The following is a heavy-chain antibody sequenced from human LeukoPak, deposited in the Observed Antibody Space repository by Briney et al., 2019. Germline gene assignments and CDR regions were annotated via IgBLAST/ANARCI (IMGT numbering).Heavy chain of an antibody. CDR1: GFTFDDYA. CDR2: ISWNSGSI. Sequence: GGSLRLSCAASGFTFDDYAMHWVRQAPGKGLEWVSGISWNSGSIGYADSVKGRFTISRDNAKNSLYLQMNSLRAEDTVLYYCEKDLRSPINWYFDLGGRGTLVTVPS. J-gene: IGHJ2*01. CDR3: EKDLRSPINWYFDL. V-gene: IGHV3-9*01.